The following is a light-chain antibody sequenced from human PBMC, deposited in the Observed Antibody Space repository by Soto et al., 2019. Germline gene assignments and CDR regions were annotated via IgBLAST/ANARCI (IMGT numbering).Light chain of an antibody. J-gene: IGLJ3*02. CDR2: LEGSGSY. V-gene: IGLV4-60*02. CDR1: SGHSTYS. CDR3: ETWDSNSRV. Sequence: QPVLTQSSSASASLGSSVKLTCTLSSGHSTYSIAWHQQQPGKAPRYLMKLEGSGSYNKGSGVPDRFSGSSSGADRYLTIYALQYEDEAAYYCETWDSNSRVFGGGTKLTVL.